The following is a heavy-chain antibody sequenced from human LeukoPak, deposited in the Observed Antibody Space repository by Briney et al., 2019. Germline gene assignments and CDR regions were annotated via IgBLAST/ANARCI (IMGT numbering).Heavy chain of an antibody. CDR2: ISAYNGNT. Sequence: ASVKVSCRASGYTFTSYGISWVRQAPGQGLEWMGWISAYNGNTNYAQKLQGRVTMTTDTSTSTAYMELRSLRSDDTAVYYCARYYDSSGYFNLDYWGQGTLVTVSS. CDR1: GYTFTSYG. D-gene: IGHD3-22*01. V-gene: IGHV1-18*01. J-gene: IGHJ4*02. CDR3: ARYYDSSGYFNLDY.